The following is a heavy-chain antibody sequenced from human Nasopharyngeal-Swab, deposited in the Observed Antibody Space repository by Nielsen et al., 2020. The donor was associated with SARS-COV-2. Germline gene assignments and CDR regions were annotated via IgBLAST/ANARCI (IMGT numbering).Heavy chain of an antibody. V-gene: IGHV3-48*03. J-gene: IGHJ6*02. D-gene: IGHD3-16*01. CDR1: GFTFSSYE. CDR3: ARENYDYVWGTSGGMDV. Sequence: GESLEISCAASGFTFSSYEMNWVRQAPGKGLEWVSYISSSGSTIYYADSVKGRFTISRDNAKNSLYLQMNSLRAEDTAVYYCARENYDYVWGTSGGMDVWGQGTTVTVSS. CDR2: ISSSGSTI.